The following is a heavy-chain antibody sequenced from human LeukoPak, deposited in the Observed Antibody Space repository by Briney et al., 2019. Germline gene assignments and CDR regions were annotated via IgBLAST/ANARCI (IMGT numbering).Heavy chain of an antibody. Sequence: ASVKVSCKASGYTFTSYGISWVRQAPGQGLEWMGWISACNGNTNYAQKLQGRVTMTTDTSTSTAYMELRSLRSDDTAVYYCARDRLLWFGEDYYGMDVWGKGTTVTVSS. J-gene: IGHJ6*04. CDR2: ISACNGNT. CDR1: GYTFTSYG. V-gene: IGHV1-18*04. CDR3: ARDRLLWFGEDYYGMDV. D-gene: IGHD3-10*01.